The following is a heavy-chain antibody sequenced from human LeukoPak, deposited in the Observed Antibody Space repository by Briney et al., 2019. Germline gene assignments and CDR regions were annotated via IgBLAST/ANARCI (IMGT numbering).Heavy chain of an antibody. CDR2: IHYSGST. V-gene: IGHV4-59*08. J-gene: IGHJ4*02. CDR3: ARHGQNDGYPLDY. CDR1: GDSCRGYD. D-gene: IGHD5-24*01. Sequence: SETLSLTCTVSGDSCRGYDWSWIRQPPGKGLEWIAYIHYSGSTNYNPPLKSRLTISVDTSKNQLSLKLNSMTDADTAVYYCARHGQNDGYPLDYWGQGTLVSVSS.